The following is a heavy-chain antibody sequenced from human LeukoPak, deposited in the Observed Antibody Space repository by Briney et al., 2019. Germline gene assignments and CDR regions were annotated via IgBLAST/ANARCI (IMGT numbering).Heavy chain of an antibody. V-gene: IGHV4-38-2*02. CDR1: GYSICSVYY. CDR3: ARILHIGGPPNWFDP. D-gene: IGHD2-21*01. CDR2: IYHSGST. Sequence: PETLSLTCTVSGYSICSVYYWGWIRQPPGKGLEWIGSIYHSGSTYYNPSLKSRVTISVATSKNQFSLKLSSVTAADTAVYYCARILHIGGPPNWFDPWGQGTLVTVSS. J-gene: IGHJ5*02.